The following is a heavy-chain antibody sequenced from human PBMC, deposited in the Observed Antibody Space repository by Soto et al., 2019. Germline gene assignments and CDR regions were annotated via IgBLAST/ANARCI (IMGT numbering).Heavy chain of an antibody. V-gene: IGHV3-21*01. D-gene: IGHD3-16*01. CDR2: ITGSSTYI. CDR1: GFTFSSYA. J-gene: IGHJ4*02. CDR3: ARGLQDYVGGTYPSHY. Sequence: GSLRPSGVVSGFTFSSYAMTWVRQAPGQGLEWISSITGSSTYIHYADSVKGRFTVSRDNDKNSLFLQMDGLRVEDTAVYYCARGLQDYVGGTYPSHYWGWGTLVTVPS.